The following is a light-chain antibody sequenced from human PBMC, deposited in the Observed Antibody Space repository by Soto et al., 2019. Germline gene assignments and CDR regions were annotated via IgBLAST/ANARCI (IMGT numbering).Light chain of an antibody. CDR3: QQYRTWPSGT. CDR2: GTF. CDR1: ETVGSN. J-gene: IGKJ1*01. Sequence: EIVMTQSPATLSVSPGERATLSCRASETVGSNLAWYQQKPGQPPRLLIYGTFTRATGIPARFSGSGSGADFTLTISSLQSADFALYYCQQYRTWPSGTFGQGTKVEIK. V-gene: IGKV3-15*01.